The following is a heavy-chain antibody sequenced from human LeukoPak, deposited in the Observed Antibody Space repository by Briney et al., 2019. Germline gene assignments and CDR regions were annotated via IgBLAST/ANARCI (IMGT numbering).Heavy chain of an antibody. Sequence: PGGSLRLSCAVYGFTVSSNYMSWVRQAPGKGLEWVSVIYSGGSTYYADSVKGRFTISRDNSKNTLYLQMNSLRAEDTAVYYCARGRLGDAFDIWGQGTMVTVSS. J-gene: IGHJ3*02. CDR3: ARGRLGDAFDI. CDR2: IYSGGST. CDR1: GFTVSSNY. V-gene: IGHV3-53*01.